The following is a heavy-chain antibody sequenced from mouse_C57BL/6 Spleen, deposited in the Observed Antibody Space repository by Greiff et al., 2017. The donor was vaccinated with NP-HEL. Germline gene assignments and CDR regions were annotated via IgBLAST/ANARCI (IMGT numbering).Heavy chain of an antibody. CDR1: GYTFTDYE. CDR3: VYGSSSYWYFDV. CDR2: IDPETGGT. Sequence: QVQLKESGAELVRPGASVTLSCKASGYTFTDYEMHWVKQTPVHGLEWIGAIDPETGGTAYNQKFKGKAILTADKSSSTAYMELRSLTSEDSAVYYCVYGSSSYWYFDVWGTGTTVTVSS. D-gene: IGHD1-1*01. V-gene: IGHV1-15*01. J-gene: IGHJ1*03.